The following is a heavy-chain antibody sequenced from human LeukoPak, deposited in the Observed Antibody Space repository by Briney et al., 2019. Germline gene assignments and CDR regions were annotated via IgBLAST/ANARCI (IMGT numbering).Heavy chain of an antibody. J-gene: IGHJ6*04. V-gene: IGHV3-30*18. CDR3: AKDWATETTGIYYYYYGMDV. D-gene: IGHD1-1*01. CDR1: GFTFSSYG. Sequence: GGSLRLPCAASGFTFSSYGMHWVRQAPGKGLEWVAVISYDGSNKYYADSVKGRFTISRDNSKNTLYLQMNSLRAEDTAVYYCAKDWATETTGIYYYYYGMDVWGKGTTVTVSS. CDR2: ISYDGSNK.